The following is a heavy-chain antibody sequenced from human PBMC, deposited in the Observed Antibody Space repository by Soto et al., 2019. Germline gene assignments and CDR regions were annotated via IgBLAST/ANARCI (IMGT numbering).Heavy chain of an antibody. CDR2: IWYDGSNK. Sequence: VQLVASGGGVVQPGRSLRLSCAASGFTFSSYGMHWVRQAPGKGLEWVAVIWYDGSNKYYADSVKGRFTISRDNSKNTLYLQMNSLRAEDTAVYYCARDAIVVVPAAIEDYYYYYMDVWGKGTTVTVSS. CDR1: GFTFSSYG. CDR3: ARDAIVVVPAAIEDYYYYYMDV. D-gene: IGHD2-2*02. V-gene: IGHV3-33*01. J-gene: IGHJ6*03.